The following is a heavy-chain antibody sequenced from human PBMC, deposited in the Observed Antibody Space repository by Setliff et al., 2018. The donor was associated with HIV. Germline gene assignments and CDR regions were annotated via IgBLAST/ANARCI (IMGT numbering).Heavy chain of an antibody. CDR3: TMDLPGGISDCFDD. Sequence: GGSLRLSCTTSGFTFGDYAMSWVRQGPGKGLEWVGFIRSKAYGGTADYAASVKGRFTISRDDSKNTLYLQMSSLRTEDTAVYYCTMDLPGGISDCFDDWGQGTLVTVSS. D-gene: IGHD2-15*01. CDR1: GFTFGDYA. CDR2: IRSKAYGGTA. J-gene: IGHJ4*02. V-gene: IGHV3-49*04.